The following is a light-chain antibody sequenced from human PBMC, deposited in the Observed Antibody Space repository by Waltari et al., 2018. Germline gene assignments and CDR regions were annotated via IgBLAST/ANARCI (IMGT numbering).Light chain of an antibody. Sequence: EIVLTQAPGTLTLALGDRAILSCRASHSLSSTYLAWYQHKPGQAPRLLIYVASSRATGIPDRFSGRGSGTDFTLTISRLEPEDFAVYYCQQYGTSPRTFGQGTRVEIK. J-gene: IGKJ1*01. CDR3: QQYGTSPRT. V-gene: IGKV3-20*01. CDR1: HSLSSTY. CDR2: VAS.